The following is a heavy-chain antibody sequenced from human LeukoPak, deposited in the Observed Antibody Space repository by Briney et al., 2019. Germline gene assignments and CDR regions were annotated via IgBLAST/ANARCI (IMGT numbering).Heavy chain of an antibody. J-gene: IGHJ4*02. CDR1: GYTFTSYD. V-gene: IGHV1-8*01. CDR2: MNPNSGNT. CDR3: ARGRTGAGYYFDY. D-gene: IGHD1/OR15-1a*01. Sequence: ASVTVSCKASGYTFTSYDINWVRQAPGQGLEWVGWMNPNSGNTGYAQKFQGRVTITRNTSISTAYMELSSLRSEDTVVYYCARGRTGAGYYFDYWGQGTLVAVSS.